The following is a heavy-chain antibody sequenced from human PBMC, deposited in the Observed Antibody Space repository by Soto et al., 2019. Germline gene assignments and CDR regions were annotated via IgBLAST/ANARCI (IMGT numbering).Heavy chain of an antibody. J-gene: IGHJ5*02. V-gene: IGHV4-59*01. CDR1: GGSISSYY. CDR2: IYYSGST. D-gene: IGHD3-3*01. Sequence: SETLSLTCTVAGGSISSYYWSWIRQPPGKGLEWIGYIYYSGSTNYNPSLKSRVTISVDTSKNQFSLKLSSVTAADTAVYYCARVLTYYDFWSGYYVNNWFDPWGQGTLVTVSS. CDR3: ARVLTYYDFWSGYYVNNWFDP.